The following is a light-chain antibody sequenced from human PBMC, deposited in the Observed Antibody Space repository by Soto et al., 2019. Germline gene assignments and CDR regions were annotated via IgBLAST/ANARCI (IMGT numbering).Light chain of an antibody. V-gene: IGKV3-20*01. J-gene: IGKJ4*01. CDR3: QQYGSSPLT. CDR2: GAS. Sequence: EIVLTQSPGTLSLSPGERATLSCRASQSVSSSYLAWYQQKPCQAPRLLIYGASTRATGIPDRFSGSGSGTAFTFTISSLESADFAVYFCQQYGSSPLTFGGGTKVEIK. CDR1: QSVSSSY.